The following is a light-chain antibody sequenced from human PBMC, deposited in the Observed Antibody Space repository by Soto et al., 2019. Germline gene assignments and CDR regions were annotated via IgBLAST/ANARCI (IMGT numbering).Light chain of an antibody. CDR1: QSISRN. CDR3: QQYNKAPVT. V-gene: IGKV3-15*01. CDR2: GSS. J-gene: IGKJ1*01. Sequence: EIVLTQSPATLSVSPGEKATLSCRASQSISRNLAWYQQKPGQAPRLLIYGSSTRATGFPARFSGSGSGTEFTLTISSLQSEDFAVYYCQQYNKAPVTFGQGTKVEIQ.